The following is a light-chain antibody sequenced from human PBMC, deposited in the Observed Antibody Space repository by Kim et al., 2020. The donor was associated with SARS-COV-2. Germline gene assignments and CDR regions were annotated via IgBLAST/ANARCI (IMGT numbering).Light chain of an antibody. J-gene: IGKJ2*03. V-gene: IGKV4-1*01. CDR2: WAS. CDR1: QTVLDNSNNKNY. Sequence: RATLNCKSRQTVLDNSNNKNYLAWYQQKPGQAPKLLIYWASIRESGVSDRFSGSGSETDFTLTISSLQAEDVAVYYCQQYYSTPPSFGQGTKLEI. CDR3: QQYYSTPPS.